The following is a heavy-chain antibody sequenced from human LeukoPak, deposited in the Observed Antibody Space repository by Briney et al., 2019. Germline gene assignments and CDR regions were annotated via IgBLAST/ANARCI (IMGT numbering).Heavy chain of an antibody. CDR2: IDHRGNT. V-gene: IGHV4-4*02. Sequence: PSGTLSLTCAVSGDSISSTNWWNWVRQPPGKGLEWIGEIDHRGNTNYNPSLKSRVTISVDRSKNQFSLQLTSVTAADTAVYYCARGYGPGYWGRGTLATVSA. CDR1: GDSISSTNW. CDR3: ARGYGPGY. D-gene: IGHD4-17*01. J-gene: IGHJ4*02.